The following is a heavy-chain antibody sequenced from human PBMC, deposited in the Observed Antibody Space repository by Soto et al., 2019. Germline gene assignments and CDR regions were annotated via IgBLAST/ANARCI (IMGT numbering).Heavy chain of an antibody. V-gene: IGHV4-59*04. Sequence: SETLSLTCTVSGGSISSYYWSWIRQPPGKGLEWIGYIYYSGSTYYNPSLKSRVTISVDTSKNQFSLKLSSVTAADTAVYYCTSIIGGIAARPDYYGMDVWGQGTTVTVSS. CDR1: GGSISSYY. CDR3: TSIIGGIAARPDYYGMDV. CDR2: IYYSGST. D-gene: IGHD6-6*01. J-gene: IGHJ6*02.